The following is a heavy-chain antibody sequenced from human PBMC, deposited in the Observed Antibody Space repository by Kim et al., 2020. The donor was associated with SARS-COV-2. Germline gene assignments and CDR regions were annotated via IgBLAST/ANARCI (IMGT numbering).Heavy chain of an antibody. CDR3: ARDRESSSWYYYYYGMDV. J-gene: IGHJ6*02. D-gene: IGHD6-13*01. Sequence: GRFTTSRDNAKTTLYLQMNSLRAEDTAVYYCARDRESSSWYYYYYGMDVWGQGTTVTVSS. V-gene: IGHV3-74*01.